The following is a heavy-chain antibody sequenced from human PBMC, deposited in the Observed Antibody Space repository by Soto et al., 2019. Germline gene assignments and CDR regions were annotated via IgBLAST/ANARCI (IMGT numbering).Heavy chain of an antibody. Sequence: QVQLLQSGAEVKKPGASVKVSCKASGFMFSIYGFTWVRQAPGQGLEWMGWISAYNGNTNYAQKVQDRVTMTTDTSTTTTYMELRSLRSDDAAGYYCARGGRDGMDVWGQGTTVTVSS. J-gene: IGHJ6*02. D-gene: IGHD1-26*01. CDR1: GFMFSIYG. CDR3: ARGGRDGMDV. V-gene: IGHV1-18*01. CDR2: ISAYNGNT.